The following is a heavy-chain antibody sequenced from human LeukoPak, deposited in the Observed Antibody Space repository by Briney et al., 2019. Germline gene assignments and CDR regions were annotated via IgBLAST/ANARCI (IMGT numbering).Heavy chain of an antibody. CDR1: GGSISSYY. V-gene: IGHV4-59*12. Sequence: PSETLSLTCTVSGGSISSYYWSWIRQPPGKGLEWIGYIYYSGSTYYNPSLKSRVTISVDRSKNQFSLKLSSVTAADTAVYYCARGGDWNYSDYWGQGTLVTVSS. CDR2: IYYSGST. D-gene: IGHD3/OR15-3a*01. J-gene: IGHJ4*02. CDR3: ARGGDWNYSDY.